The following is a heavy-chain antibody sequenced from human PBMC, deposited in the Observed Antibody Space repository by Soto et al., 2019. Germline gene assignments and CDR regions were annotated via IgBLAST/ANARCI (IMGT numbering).Heavy chain of an antibody. CDR3: AREGWYSSSFSRRPYYFDY. CDR1: GFTFSSYG. D-gene: IGHD6-6*01. J-gene: IGHJ4*02. Sequence: QVQLVESGGGVVQPGRSLRLSCAASGFTFSSYGMHWVRQAPGKGLEWVAVIWYDGSNKYYADSVKGRFTISRDNSKNTLYLQMNSLRAEDTAVYYCAREGWYSSSFSRRPYYFDYWGQGTLVTVSS. CDR2: IWYDGSNK. V-gene: IGHV3-33*01.